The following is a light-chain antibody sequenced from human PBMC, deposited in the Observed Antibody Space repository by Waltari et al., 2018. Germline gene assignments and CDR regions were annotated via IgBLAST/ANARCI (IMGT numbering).Light chain of an antibody. V-gene: IGKV4-1*01. CDR2: WAS. Sequence: IVMTQSPDSLAVSLGERVSINCKSSQSIFYSSNNKNYLAWYQQKPGQPPKLLIYWASSREFGVPKRFSGSGSGTDFTLTISSLEAEDVAIYYCQQYYSMPLTFGPGTTVEI. CDR1: QSIFYSSNNKNY. CDR3: QQYYSMPLT. J-gene: IGKJ3*01.